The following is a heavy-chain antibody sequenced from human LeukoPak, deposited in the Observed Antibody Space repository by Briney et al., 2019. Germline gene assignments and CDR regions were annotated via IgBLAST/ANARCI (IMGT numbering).Heavy chain of an antibody. Sequence: SVKVSCKSSGYTFTGYYMHWVRQAPGQGLEWMGRINPNSGGTNYAQKFQGRVTMTRDTSISTAYMELSRLRSDDTAVYYCARDQYYGSGSFDYWGQGTLVTVSS. J-gene: IGHJ4*02. D-gene: IGHD3-10*01. CDR2: INPNSGGT. CDR3: ARDQYYGSGSFDY. V-gene: IGHV1-2*06. CDR1: GYTFTGYY.